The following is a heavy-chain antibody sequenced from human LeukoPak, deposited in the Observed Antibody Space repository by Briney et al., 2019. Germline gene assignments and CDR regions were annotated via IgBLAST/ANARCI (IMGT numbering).Heavy chain of an antibody. V-gene: IGHV4-61*02. J-gene: IGHJ4*02. CDR2: IYTSGST. Sequence: SQTLSLTCTVSGGSISSGSYYWSWIRQPAGKGLEWIGRIYTSGSTNYNPSLKSRVTISVDTSKNQFSLKLSSVTAADTAVYYCARSSGSSPPNQAGYWGQGTLVTVSS. D-gene: IGHD3-22*01. CDR1: GGSISSGSYY. CDR3: ARSSGSSPPNQAGY.